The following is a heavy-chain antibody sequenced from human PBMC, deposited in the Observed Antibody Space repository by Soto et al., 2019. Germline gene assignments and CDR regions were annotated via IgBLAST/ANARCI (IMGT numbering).Heavy chain of an antibody. V-gene: IGHV3-30*18. CDR2: ISYDGSNK. D-gene: IGHD2-21*01. CDR1: GFTFSSYG. J-gene: IGHJ6*02. CDR3: AKHQIVVAGNDMDV. Sequence: QVQLVESGGGVVQPGRSLRLSCAASGFTFSSYGMHWVRQAPGKGLEWVAVISYDGSNKYYADSVKGRFTISRDNSKNTLYLQMNSLRAEDTAVYYCAKHQIVVAGNDMDVWGQGTTVTVSS.